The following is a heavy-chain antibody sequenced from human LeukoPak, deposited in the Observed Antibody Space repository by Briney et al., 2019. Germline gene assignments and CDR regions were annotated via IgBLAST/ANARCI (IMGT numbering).Heavy chain of an antibody. D-gene: IGHD6-19*01. CDR3: ARERAVACTALDY. CDR1: GYTFTGYY. Sequence: ASVKVSCKASGYTFTGYYMHWVRQAPGQGLEWMGRINPNSGGTNYAQKFQGRVTMTRDTSISTAYMELSRLRSDDTAVYYCARERAVACTALDYWGQGTLVTVSS. V-gene: IGHV1-2*06. J-gene: IGHJ4*02. CDR2: INPNSGGT.